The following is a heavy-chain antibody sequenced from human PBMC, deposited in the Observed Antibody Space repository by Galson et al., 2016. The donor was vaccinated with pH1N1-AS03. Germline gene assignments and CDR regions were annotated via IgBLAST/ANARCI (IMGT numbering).Heavy chain of an antibody. D-gene: IGHD6-19*01. Sequence: CAISGDSVSSNGAAWNWIRQSPSRGLEWLGRTYYRSKWYNDYAVSVKGRITIYADTSRNQFSLQLNSVIPEDTAAYYCVRERGGSSGWKTRWFDPWGQGTLVTVSS. J-gene: IGHJ5*02. V-gene: IGHV6-1*01. CDR3: VRERGGSSGWKTRWFDP. CDR2: TYYRSKWYN. CDR1: GDSVSSNGAA.